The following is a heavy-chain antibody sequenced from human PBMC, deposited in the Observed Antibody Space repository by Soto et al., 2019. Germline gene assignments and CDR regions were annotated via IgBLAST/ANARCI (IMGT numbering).Heavy chain of an antibody. CDR3: AGHGSY. CDR2: IYFSGTT. CDR1: GVSISDTSYY. J-gene: IGHJ4*02. V-gene: IGHV4-39*01. Sequence: QLQLQESGPGLVKPSETLSRTCNVSGVSISDTSYYGGGIRQPPGKGLEWIGTIYFSGTTFYNPSLKSRLTISVDTSKNQFSLRLRSVTAADTAVYYCAGHGSYWGQGTLVAVSS.